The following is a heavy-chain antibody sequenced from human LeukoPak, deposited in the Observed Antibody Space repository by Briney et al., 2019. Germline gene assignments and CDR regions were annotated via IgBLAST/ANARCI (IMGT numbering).Heavy chain of an antibody. V-gene: IGHV3-21*01. CDR3: AREEELWFPTGY. J-gene: IGHJ4*02. Sequence: GGSLRLSCAASGFTFSSYSRNWVRQAPGKGLEWVSSISSSSSYIYYADSVKGRFTISRDNAKNSLYLQMNSLRAEDTAVYYCAREEELWFPTGYWGQGTLVTVSS. CDR1: GFTFSSYS. CDR2: ISSSSSYI. D-gene: IGHD5-18*01.